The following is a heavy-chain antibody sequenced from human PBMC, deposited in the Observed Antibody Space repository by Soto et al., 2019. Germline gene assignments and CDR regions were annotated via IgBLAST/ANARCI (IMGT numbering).Heavy chain of an antibody. Sequence: PGGSLRLSCAASGFTFSSYSMNWVRQAPGKGLEWVSSISSSSSYIYYADSVKGRFTISRDNAKNSLYLQMNSLRAEDTAVYYSATGAGTPPREMNWFDPWGQGTLVTVSS. CDR2: ISSSSSYI. CDR1: GFTFSSYS. J-gene: IGHJ5*02. V-gene: IGHV3-21*01. D-gene: IGHD1-26*01. CDR3: ATGAGTPPREMNWFDP.